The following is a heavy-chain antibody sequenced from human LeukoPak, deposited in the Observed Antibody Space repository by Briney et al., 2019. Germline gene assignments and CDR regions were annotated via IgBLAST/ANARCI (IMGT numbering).Heavy chain of an antibody. Sequence: GSLSLSSAASGFTFSSYSMNWLRQAPGKGLEWVSYISTSSNNIYYADSVKGRFTISRDNAKNSLYLQMNSLRAEDTAVYYCARGDCSGGSCYLSLTTIDYWGQGTLVTVSS. J-gene: IGHJ4*02. V-gene: IGHV3-48*01. D-gene: IGHD2-15*01. CDR1: GFTFSSYS. CDR2: ISTSSNNI. CDR3: ARGDCSGGSCYLSLTTIDY.